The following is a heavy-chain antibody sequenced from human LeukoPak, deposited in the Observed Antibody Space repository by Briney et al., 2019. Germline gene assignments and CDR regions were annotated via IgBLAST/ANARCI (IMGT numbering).Heavy chain of an antibody. CDR2: IKQDGSEK. D-gene: IGHD2-8*02. CDR1: GFTFSSYW. Sequence: GGSLRLSCAASGFTFSSYWMSWVRQAPGKGLEWVANIKQDGSEKYYVDSVKGRFTISRDNAKNSLYLQMNSLRAEDTAVYYCARDLGPGGVTGPYYFDYWGQGTLVTVSS. V-gene: IGHV3-7*01. J-gene: IGHJ4*02. CDR3: ARDLGPGGVTGPYYFDY.